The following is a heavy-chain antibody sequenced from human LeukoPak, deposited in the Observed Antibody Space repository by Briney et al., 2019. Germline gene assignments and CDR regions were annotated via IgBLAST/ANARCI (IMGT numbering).Heavy chain of an antibody. D-gene: IGHD3-3*01. CDR1: GYTFTSYG. J-gene: IGHJ3*02. Sequence: GASVKVSCKASGYTFTSYGISWVRQAPGQGLEWMGWISAYNGNTNYAQKLQGRVTMTTDTSTSTAYMALRSLRSDDTAVYYCARHGNFWSGYYSGDAFDIWGQGTMVTVSS. CDR3: ARHGNFWSGYYSGDAFDI. CDR2: ISAYNGNT. V-gene: IGHV1-18*01.